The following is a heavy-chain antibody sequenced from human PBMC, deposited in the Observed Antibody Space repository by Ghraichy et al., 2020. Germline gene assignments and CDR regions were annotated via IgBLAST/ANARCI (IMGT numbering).Heavy chain of an antibody. D-gene: IGHD3-3*01. V-gene: IGHV3-23*01. Sequence: LSLTCAASGFTFSSYAMSWVRQAPGKGLEWVSAISGSGGSTYYADSVKGRFTISRDNSKNTLYLQMNSLRAEDTAVYYCAKAKGITIFGVVITGGNGMDVWGQGTTVTVSS. J-gene: IGHJ6*02. CDR1: GFTFSSYA. CDR3: AKAKGITIFGVVITGGNGMDV. CDR2: ISGSGGST.